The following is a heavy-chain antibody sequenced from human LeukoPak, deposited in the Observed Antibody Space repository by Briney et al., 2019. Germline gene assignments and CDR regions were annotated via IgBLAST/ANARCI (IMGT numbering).Heavy chain of an antibody. D-gene: IGHD3-3*01. CDR2: ISGGGDNT. V-gene: IGHV3-23*01. J-gene: IGHJ4*02. CDR3: VKGDTLFGVPTFDY. Sequence: GGSLRLSCAASGFTFSIYAMSWVRQAPGKGLEWVSVISGGGDNTKYADSVKGRFTISRDNSKNTLSLQMNSLRAEDTALYYCVKGDTLFGVPTFDYWGQGTLVTVSS. CDR1: GFTFSIYA.